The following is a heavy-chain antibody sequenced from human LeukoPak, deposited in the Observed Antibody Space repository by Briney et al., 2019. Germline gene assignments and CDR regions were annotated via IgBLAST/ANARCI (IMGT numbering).Heavy chain of an antibody. CDR1: GYSFTSYW. Sequence: GESLKISCEGSGYSFTSYWIGWVRQMPGKGLEWMGMMCPGDSDTGYSPSFQGQVTISADKSISTAYLQWSSLKASDTAIYYCARPQPGAFDIWGQGTMVTVSS. D-gene: IGHD1-14*01. CDR2: MCPGDSDT. V-gene: IGHV5-51*01. J-gene: IGHJ3*02. CDR3: ARPQPGAFDI.